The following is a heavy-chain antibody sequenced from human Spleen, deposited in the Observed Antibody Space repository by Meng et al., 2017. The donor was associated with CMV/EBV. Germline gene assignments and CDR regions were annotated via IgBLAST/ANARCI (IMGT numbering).Heavy chain of an antibody. V-gene: IGHV3-74*01. Sequence: GESLKISCAASGFTLRRYWMHWVRQAPGKGPVWVARINTDGSITDYADSVKGRFTVSRDNTKNSLYLQMNSLRAEDTAVYYCARGELGSAYGAFDIWGQGTMVTVSS. D-gene: IGHD1-26*01. CDR2: INTDGSIT. J-gene: IGHJ3*02. CDR3: ARGELGSAYGAFDI. CDR1: GFTLRRYW.